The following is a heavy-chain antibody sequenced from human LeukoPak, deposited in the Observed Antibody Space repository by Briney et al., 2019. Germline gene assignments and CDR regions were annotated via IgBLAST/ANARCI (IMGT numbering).Heavy chain of an antibody. V-gene: IGHV3-74*01. CDR2: INSDGSST. CDR1: GFTFSSYW. D-gene: IGHD2-21*01. Sequence: PGGSLRLSCAASGFTFSSYWMHWVRQAPGKGLVWVSRINSDGSSTSYADSVKGRFTISRDNAKNTLYLQMNSLRAEDTAVYYCARESVVADVRFDYYYMDVWGKGTTVTVSS. J-gene: IGHJ6*03. CDR3: ARESVVADVRFDYYYMDV.